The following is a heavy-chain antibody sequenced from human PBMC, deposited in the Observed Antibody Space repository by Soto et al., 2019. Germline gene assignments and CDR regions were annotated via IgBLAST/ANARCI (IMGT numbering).Heavy chain of an antibody. CDR2: TSGSGGST. CDR3: ANSPYRYYDILTGFYGSDYYYGMDV. CDR1: GFTFSSYA. V-gene: IGHV3-23*01. D-gene: IGHD3-9*01. Sequence: HPGGSLGLSCAASGFTFSSYAMSWVRQAPGKGLEWVSATSGSGGSTYYADSVKGRFTISRDNSKNTLYLQMNSLRAEDTAVYYCANSPYRYYDILTGFYGSDYYYGMDVWGQGTTVSVSS. J-gene: IGHJ6*02.